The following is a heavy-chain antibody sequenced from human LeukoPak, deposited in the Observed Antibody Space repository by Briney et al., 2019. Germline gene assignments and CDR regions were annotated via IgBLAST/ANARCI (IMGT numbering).Heavy chain of an antibody. D-gene: IGHD3-22*01. CDR2: IHYTGNT. J-gene: IGHJ4*02. CDR1: GRSISSNNHY. CDR3: ARHPGYDKWGHYFDY. Sequence: SETLSLTCTVSGRSISSNNHYWGWIRQPPGKGLEWIGSIHYTGNTHYNPSFKSRVTISVDTSKNQFSLKLSSVSAADAAVYYCARHPGYDKWGHYFDYWGQGSLLTVSS. V-gene: IGHV4-39*01.